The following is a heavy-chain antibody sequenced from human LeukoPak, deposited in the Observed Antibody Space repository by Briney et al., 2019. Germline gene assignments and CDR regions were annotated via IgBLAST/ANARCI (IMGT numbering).Heavy chain of an antibody. CDR2: IYYSGST. V-gene: IGHV4-59*01. CDR1: GGSISSYY. D-gene: IGHD3-3*01. J-gene: IGHJ1*01. CDR3: AGTHYDFWSGYPQYFQH. Sequence: SETLSLTCTVSGGSISSYYWSWIRQPPGKGLEWIGYIYYSGSTNYNPSLKSRVTISVDTSKNQFSLKLSSVTAADTAVYYCAGTHYDFWSGYPQYFQHWGQGTLVTVSS.